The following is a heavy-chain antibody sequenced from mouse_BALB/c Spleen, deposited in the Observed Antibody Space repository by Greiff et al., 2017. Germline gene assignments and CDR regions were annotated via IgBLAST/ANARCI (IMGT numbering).Heavy chain of an antibody. V-gene: IGHV1S81*02. CDR3: TRGECYDGNYGAMDY. D-gene: IGHD2-1*01. J-gene: IGHJ4*01. CDR2: INPSNGGT. Sequence: QVQLQQSGAELVKPGASVKLSCKASGYTFTSYYMYWVKQRPGQGLEWIGEINPSNGGTNFNEKFKSKATLTVDKSSSTAYMQLSSLTSEDSAVYCCTRGECYDGNYGAMDYWGQGTSVTVSS. CDR1: GYTFTSYY.